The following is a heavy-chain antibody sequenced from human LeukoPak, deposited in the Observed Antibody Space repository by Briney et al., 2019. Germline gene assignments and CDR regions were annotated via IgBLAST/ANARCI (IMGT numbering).Heavy chain of an antibody. J-gene: IGHJ4*02. D-gene: IGHD1-20*01. V-gene: IGHV3-13*01. CDR1: GFTFSSYD. Sequence: GGSLRLSCAASGFTFSSYDIHWVRQATGKGLEWVSGIGTAGEIYYPGSVKGRFTISRENAKNSLYLQMNSLRVEDTAVYYCARAHNWKYGTFDYWGQGTLVTVSS. CDR2: IGTAGEI. CDR3: ARAHNWKYGTFDY.